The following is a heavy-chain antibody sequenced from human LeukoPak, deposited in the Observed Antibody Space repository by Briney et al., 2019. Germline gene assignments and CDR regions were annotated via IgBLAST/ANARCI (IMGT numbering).Heavy chain of an antibody. CDR1: GGTFNTSP. D-gene: IGHD3-16*01. Sequence: SVKVSCKASGGTFNTSPLSWLRQAPGQGPEWMGGIIPFFGTANYAQKFQDRVTITADASSSTAYMELSSLRSEDTAVYYCASEGRPYYSTSGSHVYMAYSYIDVWGKGTTVIVS. CDR3: ASEGRPYYSTSGSHVYMAYSYIDV. CDR2: IIPFFGTA. V-gene: IGHV1-69*13. J-gene: IGHJ6*03.